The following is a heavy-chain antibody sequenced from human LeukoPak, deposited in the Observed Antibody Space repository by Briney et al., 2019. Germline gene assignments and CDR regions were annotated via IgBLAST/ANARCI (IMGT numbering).Heavy chain of an antibody. CDR3: ARDAGYLPYSSGWYGY. Sequence: TSETLSLTCTVSGGSISSYYWSWIRQPAGKGLEWIGRIYTSGSTNYNPSLKSRVTISVDTSKNQFSLKLSSVTAADTVVYYCARDAGYLPYSSGWYGYWGQGTLVTVSS. D-gene: IGHD6-19*01. CDR2: IYTSGST. J-gene: IGHJ4*02. CDR1: GGSISSYY. V-gene: IGHV4-4*07.